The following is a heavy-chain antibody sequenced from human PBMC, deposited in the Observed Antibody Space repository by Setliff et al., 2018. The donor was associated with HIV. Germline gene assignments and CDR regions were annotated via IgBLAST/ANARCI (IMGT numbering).Heavy chain of an antibody. D-gene: IGHD4-17*01. CDR3: ARRIYGNNPYFDY. Sequence: PSETLSLTCTVSGGSFSTYYWSWIRQPAGEGLEYIGRVHSTGTTIYNPSLKSRVTMSVDTSKNQLSLKLSSVTAADTAIYYCARRIYGNNPYFDYWSQGTLVTVSS. V-gene: IGHV4-4*07. J-gene: IGHJ4*02. CDR1: GGSFSTYY. CDR2: VHSTGTT.